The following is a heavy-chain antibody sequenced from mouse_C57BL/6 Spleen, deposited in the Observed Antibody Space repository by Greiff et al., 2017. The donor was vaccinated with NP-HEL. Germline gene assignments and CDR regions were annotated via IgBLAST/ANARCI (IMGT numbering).Heavy chain of an antibody. Sequence: EVQLQQSGPELVKPGASVKMSCKASGYTFTDYNMHWVKQSHGKSLEWIGYINPNNGGTSYNQKFKGKATLTVNKSSSTAYMELRSRTSEDSAVYYCGRWISTTVVATSNFDYWGQGTTLTVSS. J-gene: IGHJ2*01. V-gene: IGHV1-22*01. D-gene: IGHD1-1*01. CDR1: GYTFTDYN. CDR2: INPNNGGT. CDR3: GRWISTTVVATSNFDY.